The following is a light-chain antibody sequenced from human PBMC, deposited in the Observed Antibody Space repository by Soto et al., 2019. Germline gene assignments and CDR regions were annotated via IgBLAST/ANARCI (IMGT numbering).Light chain of an antibody. Sequence: EIVLTQSPGTLSLSPGDRATLSCRASQSVSSSYLAWYQQKPGQAPRLLIYGASSRATGIPDRFSGSGSGTDFTLTINILEPEDFAVDYCQQYGSSPNTFGQGTTVEIE. J-gene: IGKJ2*01. V-gene: IGKV3-20*01. CDR3: QQYGSSPNT. CDR2: GAS. CDR1: QSVSSSY.